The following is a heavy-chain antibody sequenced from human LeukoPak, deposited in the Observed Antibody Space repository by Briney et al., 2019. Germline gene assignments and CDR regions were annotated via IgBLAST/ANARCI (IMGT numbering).Heavy chain of an antibody. J-gene: IGHJ6*03. V-gene: IGHV4-38-2*02. D-gene: IGHD3-9*01. Sequence: SETLSLTRTVSGYSLSSGYYWGWIRQPPGKGLEWIGSIYHSGSTYYNPSLKSRVTISVDTSKNQFSLKLSSVTAADTAVYYCAREGHYDILTLGYYYYYMDVWGKGTTVTVSS. CDR1: GYSLSSGYY. CDR3: AREGHYDILTLGYYYYYMDV. CDR2: IYHSGST.